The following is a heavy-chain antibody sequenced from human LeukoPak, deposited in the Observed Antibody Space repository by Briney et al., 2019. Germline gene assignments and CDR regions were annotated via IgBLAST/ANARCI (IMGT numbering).Heavy chain of an antibody. CDR2: ISSSGSYI. Sequence: PGGSLRLSCAASGFTFSSYAMSWVRQAPGKGLEWVSSISSSGSYIYYADSVRGRFTISRDNAKNSLYLQMNSLRAEDTALYYCARDRSTNSYAEYFFDYWGQGTLVTVSS. J-gene: IGHJ4*02. V-gene: IGHV3-21*01. CDR3: ARDRSTNSYAEYFFDY. CDR1: GFTFSSYA. D-gene: IGHD3-16*01.